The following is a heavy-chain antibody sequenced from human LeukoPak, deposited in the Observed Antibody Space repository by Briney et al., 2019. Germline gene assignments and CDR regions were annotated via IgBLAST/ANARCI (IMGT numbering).Heavy chain of an antibody. V-gene: IGHV4-59*02. J-gene: IGHJ4*02. CDR1: GGSVSSWY. CDR3: ARETSLTGYASGLGFNY. D-gene: IGHD6-19*01. CDR2: IYDSGNT. Sequence: SETLSLTCTVSGGSVSSWYWSWIRQPPGKGLEWIGYIYDSGNTNYNPSLKSRVTISIDTSKNQFSLRLTSVTAADTASYYCARETSLTGYASGLGFNYWGQGILVTVSS.